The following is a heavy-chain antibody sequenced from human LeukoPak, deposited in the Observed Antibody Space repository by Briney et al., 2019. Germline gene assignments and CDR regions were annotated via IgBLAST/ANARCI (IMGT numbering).Heavy chain of an antibody. D-gene: IGHD2-15*01. CDR1: GFTFSSYS. CDR3: ARGADGVSSNSRGWFDP. CDR2: ISTSSRYI. Sequence: GGSLRLSCTASGFTFSSYSMNWVRQAPGKGLEWVSSISTSSRYIYYADSVKGRFTIPRDNARNSLYLQMNTLRAEDTAVYSCARGADGVSSNSRGWFDPWGQGTLVTVSS. J-gene: IGHJ5*02. V-gene: IGHV3-21*01.